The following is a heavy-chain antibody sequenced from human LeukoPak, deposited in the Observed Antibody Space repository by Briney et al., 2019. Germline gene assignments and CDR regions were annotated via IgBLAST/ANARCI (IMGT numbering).Heavy chain of an antibody. CDR1: GYTFTSYG. CDR2: ISAYNGNT. J-gene: IGHJ4*02. V-gene: IGHV1-18*01. Sequence: ASVKVSCKASGYTFTSYGISRVRQAPGQGLEWMGWISAYNGNTNYAQKLQGRVTMTTDTSTSTAYMELRSLRSDDTAVYYCARSYYGDNHFDYWGQGTLVTVSS. CDR3: ARSYYGDNHFDY. D-gene: IGHD4-17*01.